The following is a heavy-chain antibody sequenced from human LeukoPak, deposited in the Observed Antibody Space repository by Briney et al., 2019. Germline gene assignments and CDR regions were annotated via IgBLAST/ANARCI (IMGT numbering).Heavy chain of an antibody. CDR2: IIPILGIA. Sequence: SVKVSCKASGGTFSSYAISWVRQAPGQGLEWMGRIIPILGIANYAQKFQGRVTITADKSTSTAYMELSSLRSEDTAVYYCARDLIRDGYYFDYWGQGTLVTVSS. CDR1: GGTFSSYA. J-gene: IGHJ4*02. CDR3: ARDLIRDGYYFDY. D-gene: IGHD5-24*01. V-gene: IGHV1-69*04.